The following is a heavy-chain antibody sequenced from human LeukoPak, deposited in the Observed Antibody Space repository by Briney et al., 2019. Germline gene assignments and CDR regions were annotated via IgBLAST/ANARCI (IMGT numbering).Heavy chain of an antibody. Sequence: GESLKTSCKVSGYSFTTYWIGWVRQMPGKGLEWMGIINPRDSDTKYSPSFQGQVTISVDKSISTAYLQWSSLKASDTAMYYCARQSVDGRYTFDYWGKGTLVTVSS. J-gene: IGHJ4*02. V-gene: IGHV5-51*01. CDR1: GYSFTTYW. D-gene: IGHD1-1*01. CDR2: INPRDSDT. CDR3: ARQSVDGRYTFDY.